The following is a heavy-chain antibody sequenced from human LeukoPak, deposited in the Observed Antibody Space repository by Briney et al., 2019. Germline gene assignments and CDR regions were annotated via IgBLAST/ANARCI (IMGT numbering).Heavy chain of an antibody. J-gene: IGHJ4*02. Sequence: ASVKVSCKASGYTFTSYAMHWVRQAPGQRLEWMGWISAGNGDTKYSQKFQGRVTITRDTSASTAYMELSSLRSEDTAVYYCARARYSSGWYLDFWGQGTLVTVSS. CDR2: ISAGNGDT. V-gene: IGHV1-3*01. CDR3: ARARYSSGWYLDF. CDR1: GYTFTSYA. D-gene: IGHD6-19*01.